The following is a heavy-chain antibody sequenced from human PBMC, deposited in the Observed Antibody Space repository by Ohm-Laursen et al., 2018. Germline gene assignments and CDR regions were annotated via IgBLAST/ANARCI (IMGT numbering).Heavy chain of an antibody. V-gene: IGHV3-21*01. CDR1: GFTFNSYS. J-gene: IGHJ6*02. D-gene: IGHD6-19*01. Sequence: SLRLSCTASGFTFNSYSMNWVRQAPGKGLEWVSSISSSSSYIYYADSVEGRFTISRDNAKNSLYLQMNSLRAEDTAVYYCARDLGLEKWLVGGNYYYYYGMDVWGQGTTVTVSS. CDR3: ARDLGLEKWLVGGNYYYYYGMDV. CDR2: ISSSSSYI.